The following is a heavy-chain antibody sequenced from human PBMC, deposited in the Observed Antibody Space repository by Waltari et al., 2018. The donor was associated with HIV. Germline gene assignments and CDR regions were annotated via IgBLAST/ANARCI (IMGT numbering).Heavy chain of an antibody. V-gene: IGHV3-23*04. CDR2: ISGSGGST. CDR3: AKDDSTGSSGYCPFHY. Sequence: EVQLVESGGGLVQPGGSLRLSCAASGFTFTNYAMNWVRQAPGKGLEWVSAISGSGGSTYYADSVKGRFTISRDNSKNTLYLQMNSLRAEDTALYYCAKDDSTGSSGYCPFHYWGQGTLITVSS. J-gene: IGHJ4*02. D-gene: IGHD3-22*01. CDR1: GFTFTNYA.